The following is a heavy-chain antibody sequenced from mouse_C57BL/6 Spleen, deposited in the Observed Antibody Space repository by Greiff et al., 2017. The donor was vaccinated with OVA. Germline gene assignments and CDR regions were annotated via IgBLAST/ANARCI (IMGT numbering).Heavy chain of an antibody. CDR3: ARERMGGNEYYFDY. V-gene: IGHV1-39*01. CDR2: INPNYGTT. Sequence: VQLQQSGPELVKPGASVKISCKASGYSFTDYNMNWVKQSNGKSLEWIGVINPNYGTTSYNQKFKGKATLTVDQSSSTAYMQLNSLTSEDSAVYNCARERMGGNEYYFDYWGQGTTLTVSS. CDR1: GYSFTDYN. D-gene: IGHD1-1*02. J-gene: IGHJ2*01.